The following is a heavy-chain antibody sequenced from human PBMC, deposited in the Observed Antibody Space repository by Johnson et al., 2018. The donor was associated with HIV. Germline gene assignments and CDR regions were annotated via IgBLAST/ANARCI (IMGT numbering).Heavy chain of an antibody. CDR3: AKVGHCRGDCNFEVLEDLFDV. CDR1: GFTFSSYA. Sequence: VQLVESGGGVVQPGTSLRLACAASGFTFSSYAMSWVRQAPGRGLEWVSVIYSGGSTYYADSVKGRFTISRDNSKNTLYLQMNSLRAEDTAVFYCAKVGHCRGDCNFEVLEDLFDVWGRGTMVTVSS. D-gene: IGHD2-21*02. V-gene: IGHV3-66*01. CDR2: IYSGGST. J-gene: IGHJ3*01.